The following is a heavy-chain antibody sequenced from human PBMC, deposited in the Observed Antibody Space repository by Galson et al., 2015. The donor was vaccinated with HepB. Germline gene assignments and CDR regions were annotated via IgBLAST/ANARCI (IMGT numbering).Heavy chain of an antibody. D-gene: IGHD3-3*01. CDR3: ARASRSLRFLEWAQGGWYFDL. V-gene: IGHV1-2*04. J-gene: IGHJ2*01. CDR2: INPNSGGT. Sequence: SVKVSCKASGYTFTGYYMHWVRQAPGQGLEWMGWINPNSGGTNYAQKFQGWVTMTRDTSICTAYMELSRLRSDDTAVYYCARASRSLRFLEWAQGGWYFDLWGRGTLVTVSS. CDR1: GYTFTGYY.